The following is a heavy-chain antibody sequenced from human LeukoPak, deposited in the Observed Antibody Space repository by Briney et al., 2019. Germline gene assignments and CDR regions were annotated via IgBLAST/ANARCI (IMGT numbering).Heavy chain of an antibody. Sequence: QPGGSLRLSCAASVFTFSSYWMHWVRQAPGKGLVWVSRINTDGSSTTYADSVKGRFTISRDNAKNTLYLQMNSLSAEDTAVYYCARGYSSSYRIDYWGQGTLVTVSS. V-gene: IGHV3-74*01. J-gene: IGHJ4*02. D-gene: IGHD6-6*01. CDR2: INTDGSST. CDR3: ARGYSSSYRIDY. CDR1: VFTFSSYW.